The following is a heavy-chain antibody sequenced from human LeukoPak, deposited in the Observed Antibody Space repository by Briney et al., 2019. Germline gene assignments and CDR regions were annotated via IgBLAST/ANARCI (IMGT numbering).Heavy chain of an antibody. Sequence: GGSLRLSCAASGFTFSTYSMKWVRQAPGRGLEWVSYISDSSAMYYADSVRGRFTISRENDKNSLFLQMNSLRAEDTAVYYCARDGGYSGYDADCWGQGTLVTVSS. CDR2: ISDSSAM. V-gene: IGHV3-48*01. CDR3: ARDGGYSGYDADC. D-gene: IGHD5-12*01. J-gene: IGHJ4*02. CDR1: GFTFSTYS.